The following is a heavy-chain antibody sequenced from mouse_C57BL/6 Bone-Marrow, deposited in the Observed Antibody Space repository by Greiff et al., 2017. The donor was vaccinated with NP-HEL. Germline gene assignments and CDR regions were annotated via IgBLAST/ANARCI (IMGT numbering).Heavy chain of an antibody. J-gene: IGHJ1*03. Sequence: QVQLQQPGAELVKPGASVKMSCKASGYTFTSYWITWVKQRPGQGLEWIGDIYPGSGSPNYNEKFKSKATLTVDTSSSTAYMQLSSLTSEDSAVYYCARRGLGGSSPYFDVWGTGTTVTVSS. CDR3: ARRGLGGSSPYFDV. CDR2: IYPGSGSP. CDR1: GYTFTSYW. D-gene: IGHD1-1*01. V-gene: IGHV1-55*01.